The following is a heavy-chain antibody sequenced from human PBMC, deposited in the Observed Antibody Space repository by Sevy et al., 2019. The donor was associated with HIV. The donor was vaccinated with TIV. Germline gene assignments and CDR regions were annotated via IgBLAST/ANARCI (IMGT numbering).Heavy chain of an antibody. CDR2: ISYDGSNK. CDR1: GFTFSSYG. CDR3: AREEGYCSSTSCPVGLWLGMDV. D-gene: IGHD2-2*01. V-gene: IGHV3-30*03. Sequence: GESLKISCAASGFTFSSYGMHWVRQAPGKGLEWVAVISYDGSNKYYADSVKGRFTISRDNSKNTLYLQMNSLRAEDTAVYYCAREEGYCSSTSCPVGLWLGMDVWGQGTTVTVSS. J-gene: IGHJ6*02.